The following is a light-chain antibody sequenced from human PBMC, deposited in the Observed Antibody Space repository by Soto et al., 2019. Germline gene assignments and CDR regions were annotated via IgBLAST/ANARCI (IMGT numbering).Light chain of an antibody. V-gene: IGLV2-23*02. Sequence: SALTQPASVSGSPGQSITISCTGTSSDVGSYNLVSWYQHHPGKAPKLMIYEVSNRPSGVSNRFSGSRSGNTASLTISGLQAEDEADYYCCAYAGSSTFVVFGGGTKLTVL. CDR3: CAYAGSSTFVV. CDR2: EVS. CDR1: SSDVGSYNL. J-gene: IGLJ2*01.